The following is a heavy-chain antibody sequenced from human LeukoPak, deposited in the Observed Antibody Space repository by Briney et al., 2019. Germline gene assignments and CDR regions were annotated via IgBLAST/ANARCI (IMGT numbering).Heavy chain of an antibody. V-gene: IGHV3-33*01. D-gene: IGHD3-22*01. CDR3: ARDPYRYYYDSSGYEFDY. CDR1: GLTFSSYG. J-gene: IGHJ4*02. Sequence: GGSLRLSCAASGLTFSSYGMHWVRQAPGKGLEWVAVIWYDGSNKYYADSVKGRFTISRDNSKNTLYLQMNSLRAEDTAVYYCARDPYRYYYDSSGYEFDYWGQGTLVTVSS. CDR2: IWYDGSNK.